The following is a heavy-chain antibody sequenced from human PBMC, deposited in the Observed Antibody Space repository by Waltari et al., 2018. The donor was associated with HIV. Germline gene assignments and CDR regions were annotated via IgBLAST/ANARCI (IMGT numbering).Heavy chain of an antibody. CDR1: GVNLNIYD. Sequence: QVHVVESGGDVVQPGGSLRLPCTASGVNLNIYDLPWVRQAPGRGLEWVAGVRYDGSHEYYGDAVKGRFTISRDNSKNAIFLEMTVLRLEDTANYHCAKDGAPGRDAVFDTWGQGTLVTV. V-gene: IGHV3-33*03. J-gene: IGHJ4*03. CDR2: VRYDGSHE. D-gene: IGHD1-26*01. CDR3: AKDGAPGRDAVFDT.